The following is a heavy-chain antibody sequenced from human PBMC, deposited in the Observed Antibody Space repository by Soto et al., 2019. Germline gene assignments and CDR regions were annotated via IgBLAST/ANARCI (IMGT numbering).Heavy chain of an antibody. J-gene: IGHJ4*02. V-gene: IGHV3-23*01. Sequence: SLRLSCAASGFTFSSYAMSWVRQAPGKGLEWVSAISGSGGSTYYADSVKGRFTISRDNSKNTLYLQMNSLRAEDTAVYYCGRSGYDSSGYYYPTYIDYWGQGTLVTVSS. D-gene: IGHD3-22*01. CDR3: GRSGYDSSGYYYPTYIDY. CDR2: ISGSGGST. CDR1: GFTFSSYA.